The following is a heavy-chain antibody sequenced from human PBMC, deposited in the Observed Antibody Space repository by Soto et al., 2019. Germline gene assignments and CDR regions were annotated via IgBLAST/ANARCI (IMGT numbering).Heavy chain of an antibody. CDR3: ARQGRVVIPSTMAKWFDP. V-gene: IGHV4-39*01. CDR1: SDSISSSTYY. J-gene: IGHJ5*02. D-gene: IGHD2-2*01. CDR2: IFYTGST. Sequence: QLLESGPGLVKPSETLSLTCTVSSDSISSSTYYWGWIRQPPGKGLEWIGTIFYTGSTYYNPSLKSRVTISVDTSKNQFSLRLSSVTAADTAVYYCARQGRVVIPSTMAKWFDPWGQGTLVTVSS.